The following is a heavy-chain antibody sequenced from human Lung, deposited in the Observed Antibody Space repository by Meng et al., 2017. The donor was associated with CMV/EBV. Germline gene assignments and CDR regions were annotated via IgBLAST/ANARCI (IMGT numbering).Heavy chain of an antibody. J-gene: IGHJ6*02. D-gene: IGHD2-2*01. CDR2: INVYNGRR. Sequence: ASVXVSCKASGYTFTSYGISWGRQAPGQGQEWMGWINVYNGRRDYAQRFKDRVTMTTDTSTSKAHMDLKSLRSGDTATYYCARERGYCSMIDCYKDVMDVXGQGXTVTVSS. CDR3: ARERGYCSMIDCYKDVMDV. V-gene: IGHV1-18*01. CDR1: GYTFTSYG.